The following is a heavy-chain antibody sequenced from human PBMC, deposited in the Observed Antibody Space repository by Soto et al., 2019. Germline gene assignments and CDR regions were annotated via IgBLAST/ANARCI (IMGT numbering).Heavy chain of an antibody. CDR1: GGSISSGGYY. CDR2: IYYSGST. D-gene: IGHD3-3*01. Sequence: PSETLSLTCTVSGGSISSGGYYWSWIRQHPGKGLEWIGYIYYSGSTYYNPSLKSRVTISVDTSKNQFSLKLSSVTAADTAVYYCARGEAKYDFWSGSISYYYMDVWGKGTTVTVSS. CDR3: ARGEAKYDFWSGSISYYYMDV. V-gene: IGHV4-31*03. J-gene: IGHJ6*03.